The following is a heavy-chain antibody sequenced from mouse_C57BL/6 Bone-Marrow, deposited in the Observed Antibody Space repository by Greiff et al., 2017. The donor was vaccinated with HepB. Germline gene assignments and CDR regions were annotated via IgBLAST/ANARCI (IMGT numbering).Heavy chain of an antibody. V-gene: IGHV1-69*01. CDR2: IDPSDSYT. Sequence: VQLQQPGAELVMPGASVKLSCKASGYTFTSYWMHWVKQRPGQGLEWIGEIDPSDSYTNYNQKFKGKSTVTVDKSSSTAYLQLSSLTSEDSAVYYCASGPDYWGQGTTLTVSS. CDR3: ASGPDY. CDR1: GYTFTSYW. J-gene: IGHJ2*01.